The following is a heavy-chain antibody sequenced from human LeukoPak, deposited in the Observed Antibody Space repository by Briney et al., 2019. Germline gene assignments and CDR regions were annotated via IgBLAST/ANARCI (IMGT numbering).Heavy chain of an antibody. CDR3: ARQEGVSYFSSGSYFDS. CDR1: GGSIRSNSHY. V-gene: IGHV4-39*01. J-gene: IGHJ4*02. CDR2: IYYSGST. D-gene: IGHD3-10*01. Sequence: SETLSLTCTISGGSIRSNSHYWGWIRQPPGEGLEWIGSIYYSGSTYYSSSLKSRVTISVDSSKNQLSLKLSSVTAADTAVYHCARQEGVSYFSSGSYFDSWGQGALVTVSS.